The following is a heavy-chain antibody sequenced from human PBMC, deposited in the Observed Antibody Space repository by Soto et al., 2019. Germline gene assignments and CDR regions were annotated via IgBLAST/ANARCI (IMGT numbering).Heavy chain of an antibody. Sequence: QVQLVESGGGVVRPGRSLRLSCVASEFSFSAYGMHWVRLAPGKGLQWVAVISYDGNDKYYADSVKGRFTISRDDSKNTLYLQMNSLRRGDTAIYYCARRKTVTTGHYYYYIDVWGKGTTVTVSS. CDR3: ARRKTVTTGHYYYYIDV. V-gene: IGHV3-30*03. J-gene: IGHJ6*03. D-gene: IGHD4-17*01. CDR1: EFSFSAYG. CDR2: ISYDGNDK.